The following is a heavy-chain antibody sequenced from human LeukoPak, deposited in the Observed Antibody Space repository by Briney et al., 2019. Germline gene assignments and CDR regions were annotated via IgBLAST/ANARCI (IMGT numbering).Heavy chain of an antibody. D-gene: IGHD1-1*01. CDR2: ISGSGGST. J-gene: IGHJ6*02. CDR1: GFTFSSYA. V-gene: IGHV3-23*01. Sequence: GGSLRLSCAASGFTFSSYAMSWVRQAPGQGLEWVSDISGSGGSTYYADSVKGRFTISRDNAKNSLYLQMNSLRAEDTAVYYCARGGTTPRMDVWGQGTTVTVSS. CDR3: ARGGTTPRMDV.